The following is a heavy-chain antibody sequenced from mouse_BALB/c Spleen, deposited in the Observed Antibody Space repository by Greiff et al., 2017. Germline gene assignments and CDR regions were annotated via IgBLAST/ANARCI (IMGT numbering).Heavy chain of an antibody. CDR2: IDPENGNT. CDR1: GFNIKDYY. V-gene: IGHV14-1*02. CDR3: ARRGDSFDY. Sequence: VQLKESGAELVRPGALVKLSCKASGFNIKDYYMHWVKQRPEQGLEWIGWIDPENGNTIYDPKFQGKASITADTSSNTAYLQLSSLTSEDTAVYYCARRGDSFDYWGQGTTLIVSS. J-gene: IGHJ2*01.